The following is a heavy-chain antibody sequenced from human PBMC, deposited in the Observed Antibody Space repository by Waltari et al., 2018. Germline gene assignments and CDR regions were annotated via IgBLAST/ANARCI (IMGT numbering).Heavy chain of an antibody. Sequence: LVESGGDLVRPGGSLRLSCAASGFNLRSYWMSWVRQAPGKGLEWGGNINYDGSAKWYEESVSGRLTVSRDNAKNSLYLEMNNVRVDETAVYYCARGSAYYVRVWDLWGPGTLVTVSS. D-gene: IGHD3-16*01. CDR3: ARGSAYYVRVWDL. CDR2: INYDGSAK. CDR1: GFNLRSYW. J-gene: IGHJ4*02. V-gene: IGHV3-7*03.